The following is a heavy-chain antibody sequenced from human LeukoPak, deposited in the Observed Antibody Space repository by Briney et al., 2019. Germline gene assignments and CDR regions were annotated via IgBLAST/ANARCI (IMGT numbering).Heavy chain of an antibody. Sequence: GGTLRLFCAASGITFSSYGMSWVRQAPGKGLQWVSSISSTGGTTYYADSVKGRFTIYRDNSKNTLYLQMNSLRAEDTAIYYCAKNGDRGAYCTGGTCYPYFYYYMDVWGKGTTVTI. CDR3: AKNGDRGAYCTGGTCYPYFYYYMDV. V-gene: IGHV3-23*01. CDR2: ISSTGGTT. D-gene: IGHD2-15*01. J-gene: IGHJ6*03. CDR1: GITFSSYG.